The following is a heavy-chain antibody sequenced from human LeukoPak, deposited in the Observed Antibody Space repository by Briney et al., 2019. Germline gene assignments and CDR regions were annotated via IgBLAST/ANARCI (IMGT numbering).Heavy chain of an antibody. CDR1: GYTFTSYG. Sequence: ASVKVSCKASGYTFTSYGISWVRQAPGQGLEWMGWISAYNGNTNYAQKLQGRVTMTTDTSTSTAYMELRSLRSDDTAVYHCARDSGYCSSTSCYDEAFDYWGQGTLATVSS. V-gene: IGHV1-18*01. D-gene: IGHD2-2*01. CDR2: ISAYNGNT. CDR3: ARDSGYCSSTSCYDEAFDY. J-gene: IGHJ4*02.